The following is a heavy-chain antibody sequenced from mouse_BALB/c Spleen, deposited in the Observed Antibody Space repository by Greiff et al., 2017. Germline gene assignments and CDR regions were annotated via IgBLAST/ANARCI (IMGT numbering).Heavy chain of an antibody. CDR3: AIDGYYPFAY. J-gene: IGHJ3*01. Sequence: DLVKPGASVKLSCKASGYTFTSYWINWIKQRPGQGLEWIGRIAPGSGSTYYNEMFKGKATLTVDTSSSTAYIQLSSLSSEDSAVYFCAIDGYYPFAYWGQGTLVTVS. V-gene: IGHV1S41*01. D-gene: IGHD2-3*01. CDR1: GYTFTSYW. CDR2: IAPGSGST.